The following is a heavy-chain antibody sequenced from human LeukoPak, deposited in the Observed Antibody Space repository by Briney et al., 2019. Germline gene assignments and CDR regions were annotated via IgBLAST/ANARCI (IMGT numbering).Heavy chain of an antibody. Sequence: GGSLRLACAAAGFTFSRYAMHWVRQAPGKGLEWVAVIAYDGANNHSAHSVKSRFPLSRDNSKNPPYLQMNSLRAESTTAYYCARGMVSMHLWGQGPTVTVSS. D-gene: IGHD3-10*01. J-gene: IGHJ6*02. V-gene: IGHV3-30*14. CDR2: IAYDGANN. CDR1: GFTFSRYA. CDR3: ARGMVSMHL.